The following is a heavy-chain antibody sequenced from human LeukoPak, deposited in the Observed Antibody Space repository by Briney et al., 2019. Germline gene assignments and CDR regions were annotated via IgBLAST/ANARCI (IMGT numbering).Heavy chain of an antibody. CDR2: ISSSGSTI. J-gene: IGHJ6*02. V-gene: IGHV3-11*01. D-gene: IGHD5-18*01. CDR1: GFTFSDYY. Sequence: GGSLRLSCAASGFTFSDYYMSWIRQAPGKGLEWVSYISSSGSTIYYADSVKGRFTISRDNAENSLYLQMNSLRAEDTAVYYCAKDTDTATVPSYYYYGMDVWGQGTTVTVSS. CDR3: AKDTDTATVPSYYYYGMDV.